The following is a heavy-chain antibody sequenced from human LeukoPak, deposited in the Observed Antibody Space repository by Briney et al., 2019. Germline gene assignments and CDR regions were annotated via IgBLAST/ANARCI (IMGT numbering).Heavy chain of an antibody. CDR2: ISGRGEAI. V-gene: IGHV3-48*01. CDR3: ARTYGSGSLDY. D-gene: IGHD4-17*01. J-gene: IGHJ4*02. CDR1: GFTFSSYA. Sequence: GGSLRLSCAASGFTFSSYAMSWVRQAPGKGLEWISYISGRGEAIFYADSVQGRFTISRDNAKNSIYLQMNGLTAEDTAVYYCARTYGSGSLDYGGQGTLVTVSS.